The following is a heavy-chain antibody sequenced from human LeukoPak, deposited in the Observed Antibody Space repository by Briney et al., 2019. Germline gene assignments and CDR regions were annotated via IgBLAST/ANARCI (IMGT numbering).Heavy chain of an antibody. J-gene: IGHJ4*02. D-gene: IGHD6-19*01. CDR3: ARDLGYSSGWYAYDY. CDR2: IYYSGST. V-gene: IGHV4-59*12. CDR1: GESISGFY. Sequence: PSETLSLACTVSGESISGFYWNWIRQSPGKGLEWIGYIYYSGSTNYNPSLKSRVTISVDTSKNQFSLKLSSVTAADTAMYYCARDLGYSSGWYAYDYWGQGTLVTVSS.